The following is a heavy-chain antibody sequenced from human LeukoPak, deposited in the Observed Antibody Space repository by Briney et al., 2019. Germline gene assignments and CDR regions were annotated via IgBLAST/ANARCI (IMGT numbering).Heavy chain of an antibody. CDR1: GYTFTGYY. CDR3: ASDRSYDKGPLDY. D-gene: IGHD3-22*01. Sequence: ASVKVSCKTSGYTFTGYYMHWVRQAPGQGLEWMGWINPNSGATNYAQKFQGRVTMTRDTSISTAYMELSRLRSDDTAVYYCASDRSYDKGPLDYWGQGTLVTVSS. CDR2: INPNSGAT. J-gene: IGHJ4*02. V-gene: IGHV1-2*02.